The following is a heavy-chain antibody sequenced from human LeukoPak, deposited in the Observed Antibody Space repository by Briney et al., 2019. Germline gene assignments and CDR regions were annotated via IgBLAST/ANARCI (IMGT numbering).Heavy chain of an antibody. CDR1: GGSISSSSYY. D-gene: IGHD6-19*01. CDR2: IYYSGST. V-gene: IGHV4-39*01. J-gene: IGHJ4*02. Sequence: SETLSLTCTVSGGSISSSSYYWGWIRQPPGKGLEWIGSIYYSGSTYYNPSLKSRVTISADTSKNQFSLKLSSVTAADTAVYYCARLIRLAVADYYFDYWGQGTLVTVSS. CDR3: ARLIRLAVADYYFDY.